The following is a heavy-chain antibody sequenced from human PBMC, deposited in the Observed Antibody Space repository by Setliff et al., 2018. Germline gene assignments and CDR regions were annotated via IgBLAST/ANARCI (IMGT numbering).Heavy chain of an antibody. CDR2: IRHDEGDI. J-gene: IGHJ1*01. V-gene: IGHV3-30*02. CDR1: GFTFRGFA. Sequence: GGSLRLSCAASGFTFRGFAMHRVRQAPGKGLEWVAFIRHDEGDIYYTNSVKGRFTVSRDNSKNTLYLQMNILRPEDTALYYCVRDSSADYYDNDYFKYWGQGALVTVSS. D-gene: IGHD2-21*02. CDR3: VRDSSADYYDNDYFKY.